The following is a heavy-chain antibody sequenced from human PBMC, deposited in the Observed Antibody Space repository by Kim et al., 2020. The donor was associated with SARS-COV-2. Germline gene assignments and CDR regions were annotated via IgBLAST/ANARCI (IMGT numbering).Heavy chain of an antibody. CDR2: IYYSGST. CDR3: ARAHDYGDYYYYGMDV. D-gene: IGHD4-17*01. V-gene: IGHV4-59*01. J-gene: IGHJ6*02. Sequence: SETLSLTCTVSGGSISSYYWSWIRQPPGKGLEWIGYIYYSGSTNYNPSLRSRVTISVDTSKNQFSLKLSSVTAADTAVYYCARAHDYGDYYYYGMDVWGQGTTVTVSS. CDR1: GGSISSYY.